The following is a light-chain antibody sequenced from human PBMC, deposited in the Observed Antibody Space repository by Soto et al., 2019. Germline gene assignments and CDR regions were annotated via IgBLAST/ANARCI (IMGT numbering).Light chain of an antibody. Sequence: QSVLTQPASVSGSPGQSITISCTGTSSDVGGYNYVSWYQQHPDKAPKLMIYGVSHRPSGVSHRFSGSKSGNTASLTISGLQAEDEADYYCSSYTSSTTGVVFGGGTKLTVL. V-gene: IGLV2-14*01. J-gene: IGLJ2*01. CDR1: SSDVGGYNY. CDR2: GVS. CDR3: SSYTSSTTGVV.